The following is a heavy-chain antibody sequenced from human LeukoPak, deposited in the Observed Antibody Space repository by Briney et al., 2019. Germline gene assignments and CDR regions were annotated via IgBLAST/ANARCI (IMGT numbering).Heavy chain of an antibody. V-gene: IGHV1-69*05. J-gene: IGHJ5*02. D-gene: IGHD6-6*01. Sequence: SVKVSCKASGGTFISYAISWVRQAPGQGLEWMGGIIPIFGTANYAQKFQGRVTITTDESTSTAYMELSSLRSEDTAVYYCARRPYSSSGNWFDPWGQGTLVTVSS. CDR3: ARRPYSSSGNWFDP. CDR1: GGTFISYA. CDR2: IIPIFGTA.